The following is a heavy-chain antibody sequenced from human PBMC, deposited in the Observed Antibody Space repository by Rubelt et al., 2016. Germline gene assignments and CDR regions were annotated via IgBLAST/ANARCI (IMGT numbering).Heavy chain of an antibody. J-gene: IGHJ6*02. D-gene: IGHD4-17*01. CDR2: TYYRSKWYN. Sequence: RDLEWLGRTYYRSKWYNDYAVSVKSRITINPDTSKNQFSLQLNSVTPEDTAVYYCARDVNGDGIYYYYYGMDVWGQGTTVTVSS. V-gene: IGHV6-1*01. CDR3: ARDVNGDGIYYYYYGMDV.